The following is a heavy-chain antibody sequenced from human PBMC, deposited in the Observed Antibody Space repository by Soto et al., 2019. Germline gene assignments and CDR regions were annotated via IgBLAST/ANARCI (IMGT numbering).Heavy chain of an antibody. V-gene: IGHV4-34*01. CDR1: GGSFSGYY. CDR2: INHSGST. D-gene: IGHD6-13*01. Sequence: LSLTCAVYGGSFSGYYWSWIRQPPGKGLEWIGEINHSGSTNYNPSLKSRVTISVDTSKNQFSLKLSSVTAADTAVYYCARCYSSSGYGWFDPWGQGTLVTVSS. CDR3: ARCYSSSGYGWFDP. J-gene: IGHJ5*02.